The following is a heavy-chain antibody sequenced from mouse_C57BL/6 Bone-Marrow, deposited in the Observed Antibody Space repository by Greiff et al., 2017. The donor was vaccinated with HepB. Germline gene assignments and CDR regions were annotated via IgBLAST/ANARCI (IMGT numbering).Heavy chain of an antibody. Sequence: EVQLQQSGPELVKPGASVKISCKASGYTFTDYYMNWVKQSHGKSLEWIGDINPNNGGTSYNQKFKGKATLTVDKSSSTAYMELRSLTSEDSAVYYCARGGIVTTVYYFDYWGQGTTLTVSS. CDR2: INPNNGGT. CDR3: ARGGIVTTVYYFDY. J-gene: IGHJ2*01. CDR1: GYTFTDYY. V-gene: IGHV1-26*01. D-gene: IGHD2-5*01.